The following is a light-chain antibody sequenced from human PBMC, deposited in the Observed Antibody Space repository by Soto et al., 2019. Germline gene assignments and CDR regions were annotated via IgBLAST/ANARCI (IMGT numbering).Light chain of an antibody. V-gene: IGKV1-9*01. CDR1: QGISSY. J-gene: IGKJ1*01. CDR2: AAS. CDR3: QHYNSYSEA. Sequence: DIQLTQSPSFLSASVGDRVTITCRASQGISSYLAWYQQNPGKAPKLLIYAASTLQSGVPSRFSGSGSGTDFTLTISSLQPDDFATYYCQHYNSYSEAFGQGTKVDIK.